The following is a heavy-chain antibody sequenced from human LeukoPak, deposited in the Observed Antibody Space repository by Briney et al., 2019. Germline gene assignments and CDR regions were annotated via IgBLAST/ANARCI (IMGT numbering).Heavy chain of an antibody. CDR3: ARMEGDRSEWYFDL. V-gene: IGHV3-11*01. CDR1: GFTFSDYY. CDR2: ISSSGSTI. D-gene: IGHD2-21*02. Sequence: GGSLRLSCAASGFTFSDYYMSWVRQAPGKGLEWVSYISSSGSTIYYADSVKGRFTISRDNAKNSLYLQMNSLRTEDTAVYYCARMEGDRSEWYFDLWGRGTLVTVSS. J-gene: IGHJ2*01.